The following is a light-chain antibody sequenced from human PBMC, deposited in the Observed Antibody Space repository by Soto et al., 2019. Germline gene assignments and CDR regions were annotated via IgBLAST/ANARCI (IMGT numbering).Light chain of an antibody. V-gene: IGKV3-20*01. J-gene: IGKJ1*01. CDR1: QSVSSSS. CDR3: QQYRT. CDR2: EAS. Sequence: VLTQSPGPLSLSPGARAPLSCRASQSVSSSSLAWYQQNPGQAPRLLIYEASSRATGIPDRFSGSGSGTDFTLTISRLEPEDFAVYYCQQYRTVGQGTKVDIK.